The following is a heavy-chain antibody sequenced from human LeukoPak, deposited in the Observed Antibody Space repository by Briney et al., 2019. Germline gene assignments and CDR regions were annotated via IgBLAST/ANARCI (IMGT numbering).Heavy chain of an antibody. CDR2: ISTSGSNI. J-gene: IGHJ4*02. CDR3: AREGGRAMVPIDY. CDR1: GFIFSRYE. Sequence: GGSLTLSCAASGFIFSRYEMNWVRQAPGKGLEWVLYISTSGSNILYTDSVKGRFTIYRENAKISLYLQMNSLRAEDRAVYCCAREGGRAMVPIDYFGQGTLVTVSS. D-gene: IGHD5-18*01. V-gene: IGHV3-48*03.